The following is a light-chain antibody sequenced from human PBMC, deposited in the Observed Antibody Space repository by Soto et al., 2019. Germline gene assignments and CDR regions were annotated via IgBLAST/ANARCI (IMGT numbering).Light chain of an antibody. V-gene: IGKV1-12*01. CDR2: ATS. Sequence: IQITQSPSAVSASLASTVAITFRASQGVGGWLAWYQQKPGKVPKLLIYATSSLHSGVPSRFSGSGSGTDFTLSISSLQPEDFATYYCKQTHSLPLSFGTGTKVDIK. CDR1: QGVGGW. J-gene: IGKJ3*01. CDR3: KQTHSLPLS.